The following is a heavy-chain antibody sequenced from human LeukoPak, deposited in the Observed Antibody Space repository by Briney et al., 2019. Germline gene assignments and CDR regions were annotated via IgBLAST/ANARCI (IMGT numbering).Heavy chain of an antibody. Sequence: GGSLRLSCAASGFTFSSYSMNWVRQAPGKGLEWVSHIRSSSSTKYADSVKGRFTISRDNAKNSLHLQMNSLRAEDTAVYYCARGNDYSNYWGQGTLVTVSS. J-gene: IGHJ4*02. CDR2: IRSSSST. CDR3: ARGNDYSNY. D-gene: IGHD4-11*01. V-gene: IGHV3-48*01. CDR1: GFTFSSYS.